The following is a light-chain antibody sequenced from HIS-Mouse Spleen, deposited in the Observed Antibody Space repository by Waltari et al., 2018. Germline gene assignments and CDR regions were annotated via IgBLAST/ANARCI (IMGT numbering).Light chain of an antibody. CDR3: QQYYSYRFT. CDR1: QGISSY. CDR2: AAS. V-gene: IGKV1-8*01. J-gene: IGKJ3*01. Sequence: AIRMTQSPSSFSASTGDRVTITCRASQGISSYLAWYQQKPGKAPKLLIYAASTLQSGVPSRFSGSGSVTDFTLTISCLQSEDFATYYCQQYYSYRFTFGPGTKVDIK.